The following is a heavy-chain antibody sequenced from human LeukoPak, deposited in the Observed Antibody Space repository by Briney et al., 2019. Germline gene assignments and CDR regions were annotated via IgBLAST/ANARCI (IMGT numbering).Heavy chain of an antibody. CDR1: GGTFSSYA. J-gene: IGHJ4*02. V-gene: IGHV1-69*04. D-gene: IGHD2-21*02. Sequence: GASVKVSCKASGGTFSSYAISWVRQAPGQGLDWMGRIIPILGIANYAQKFQGRVTITADKSTSTAYMELSSLRSEDTAVYYCARAGGVTDYFDYWGQGTLVTVSS. CDR3: ARAGGVTDYFDY. CDR2: IIPILGIA.